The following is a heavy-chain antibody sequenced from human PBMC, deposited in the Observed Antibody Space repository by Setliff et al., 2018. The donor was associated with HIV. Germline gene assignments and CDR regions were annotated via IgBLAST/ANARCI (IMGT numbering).Heavy chain of an antibody. Sequence: GESLKISCQGSGYSFTTYWIGWVRQMPGKGLEWMGIIYPGESDTRYSPSFQGQVTISAAKSISTAYLQWSSLKASDTAMDDCASHYCGNSAYYYMDVWGKGTTVTVSS. CDR2: IYPGESDT. V-gene: IGHV5-51*01. CDR1: GYSFTTYW. CDR3: ASHYCGNSAYYYMDV. D-gene: IGHD1-7*01. J-gene: IGHJ6*03.